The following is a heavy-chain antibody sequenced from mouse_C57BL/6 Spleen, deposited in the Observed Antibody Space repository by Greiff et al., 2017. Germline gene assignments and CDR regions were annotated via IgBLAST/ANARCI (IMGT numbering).Heavy chain of an antibody. CDR2: IDPNSGGT. Sequence: VKVVESGAELVKPGASVKLSCKASGYTFTSYWMHWVKQRPGRGLEWIGRIDPNSGGTKYNEKFKSKATLTVDKPASTAYMQLSSLTSEDAAVYYGARDYYGSLYAMDYWGQGTSVTVSS. CDR1: GYTFTSYW. CDR3: ARDYYGSLYAMDY. V-gene: IGHV1-72*01. D-gene: IGHD1-1*01. J-gene: IGHJ4*01.